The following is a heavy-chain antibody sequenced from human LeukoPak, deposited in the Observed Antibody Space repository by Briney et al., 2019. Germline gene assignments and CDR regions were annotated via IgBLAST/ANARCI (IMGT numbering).Heavy chain of an antibody. CDR2: IYYSGST. CDR1: GGSISSSSYY. Sequence: SETLSLTCTVSGGSISSSSYYWGWIRQPPGRGLEWIGSIYYSGSTYYNPSLKSRVTISVDTSKNQFSLKLSSVTAADTAVYYCGGGLLLFDYWGQGTLVTVSS. V-gene: IGHV4-39*01. D-gene: IGHD3-3*01. J-gene: IGHJ4*02. CDR3: GGGLLLFDY.